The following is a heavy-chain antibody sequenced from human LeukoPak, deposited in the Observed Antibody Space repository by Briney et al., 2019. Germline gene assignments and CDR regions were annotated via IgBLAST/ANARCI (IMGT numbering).Heavy chain of an antibody. CDR3: ARQPIVVVTATTFPISRYFDY. Sequence: SETLSLTCTVSSGSISSSSYYWGWIRQPPGKGLEWIGSIYYSGSTYYNPSLKSRVTISVDTSKNQFSLKLSSVTAADTAVYYCARQPIVVVTATTFPISRYFDYWGQGTLVTVSS. J-gene: IGHJ4*02. CDR1: SGSISSSSYY. V-gene: IGHV4-39*01. D-gene: IGHD2-21*02. CDR2: IYYSGST.